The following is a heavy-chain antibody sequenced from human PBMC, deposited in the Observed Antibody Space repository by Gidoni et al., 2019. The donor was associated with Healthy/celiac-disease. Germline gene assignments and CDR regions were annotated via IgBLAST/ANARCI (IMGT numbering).Heavy chain of an antibody. Sequence: QVQLVESGGGVVQPGRSLRLSCAASGFTFSSYGMHWVRQAPGKGLEWVAVIWYDGSNKYYADSVKGRFNISRDNSKNTLYLQMNSLRAEDTAVYYCARELGAKWITMVRGGQGMDVWGQGTTVTVSS. CDR1: GFTFSSYG. CDR3: ARELGAKWITMVRGGQGMDV. J-gene: IGHJ6*02. V-gene: IGHV3-33*01. D-gene: IGHD3-10*01. CDR2: IWYDGSNK.